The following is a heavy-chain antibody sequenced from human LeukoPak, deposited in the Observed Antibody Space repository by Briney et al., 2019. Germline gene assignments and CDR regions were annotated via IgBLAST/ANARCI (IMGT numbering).Heavy chain of an antibody. CDR1: GGSISSYY. CDR2: IYYSGST. V-gene: IGHV4-59*12. Sequence: SETLSLTCTVSGGSISSYYWSWIRQPPGKGLEWIGCIYYSGSTNYNPSLKSRVTISVDTSKNQFSLKLSSVTAADTAVYYCARVGRWEEYQLLYGGHDAFDIWGQGTMVTVSS. D-gene: IGHD2-2*02. CDR3: ARVGRWEEYQLLYGGHDAFDI. J-gene: IGHJ3*02.